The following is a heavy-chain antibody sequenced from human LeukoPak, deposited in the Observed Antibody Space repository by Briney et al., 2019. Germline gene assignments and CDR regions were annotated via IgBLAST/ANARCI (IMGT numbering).Heavy chain of an antibody. D-gene: IGHD3-22*01. V-gene: IGHV3-43*02. CDR2: ISGDGGST. CDR3: AKDMAYYYDSSCGLDY. J-gene: IGHJ4*02. Sequence: GGSLRLSCAVSGFNFDVYAMHWVRQAPGKGLEWVSLISGDGGSTYYADSVKGRFTISRDNSKNSLYLQMNSLRTEDTALYYCAKDMAYYYDSSCGLDYWGQGTLVTVSS. CDR1: GFNFDVYA.